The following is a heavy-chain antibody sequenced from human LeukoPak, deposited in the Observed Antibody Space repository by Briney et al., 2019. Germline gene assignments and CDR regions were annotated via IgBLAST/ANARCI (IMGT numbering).Heavy chain of an antibody. CDR3: ARGPDPVVRGPRRAFDL. V-gene: IGHV3-30-3*01. J-gene: IGHJ3*01. D-gene: IGHD3-10*01. CDR1: GFTFTYYA. CDR2: VSNDGSNQ. Sequence: GGSLRLSCAASGFTFTYYAMHWVRQAPGKGLEWVSVVSNDGSNQDYTDSVKGRFIISRDDSKSTVYLQMNSLRVDDTAMYYCARGPDPVVRGPRRAFDLWGQGTMVTVSS.